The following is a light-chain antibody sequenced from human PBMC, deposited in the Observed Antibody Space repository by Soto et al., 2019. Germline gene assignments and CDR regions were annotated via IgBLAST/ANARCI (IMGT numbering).Light chain of an antibody. CDR1: SSDVGSYNL. J-gene: IGLJ1*01. V-gene: IGLV2-23*02. CDR2: EVS. Sequence: QSALTQPASVSGSPGQSITISCTGTSSDVGSYNLVSWYQHHPGKAPKLMIYEVSERPSAVSNRFSGSKSGNTASLTISGLQAEDEADYYCCSYAGRTTPYVFGTGTKVTVL. CDR3: CSYAGRTTPYV.